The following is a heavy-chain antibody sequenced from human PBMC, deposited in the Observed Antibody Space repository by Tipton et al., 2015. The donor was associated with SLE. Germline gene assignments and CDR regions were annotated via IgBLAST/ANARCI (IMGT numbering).Heavy chain of an antibody. CDR2: IFYSGST. D-gene: IGHD6-13*01. J-gene: IGHJ4*02. V-gene: IGHV4-31*03. Sequence: TLSLTCTVSGGSIISGAYYWSWIRQHPGKGLEWIGYIFYSGSTYYNPTLKSRINISVDRSENQFSLKLSSVTAADTAVYYCARVGAAAGRRYFDNWGQGALVTVSS. CDR3: ARVGAAAGRRYFDN. CDR1: GGSIISGAYY.